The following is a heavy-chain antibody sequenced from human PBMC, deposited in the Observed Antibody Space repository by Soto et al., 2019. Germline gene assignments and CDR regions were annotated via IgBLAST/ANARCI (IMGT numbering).Heavy chain of an antibody. J-gene: IGHJ4*02. CDR2: AYYRSKWYN. Sequence: PSQTLSLTCAISGDSVSSNSVAWNWIRQSPSRGLEWLGRAYYRSKWYNDYAVSVKSRITINPDTSKNQFSLQLNSVTPEDTAVYYCARDLGGIAAAGFDYWGQGTLVTVSS. V-gene: IGHV6-1*01. D-gene: IGHD6-13*01. CDR1: GDSVSSNSVA. CDR3: ARDLGGIAAAGFDY.